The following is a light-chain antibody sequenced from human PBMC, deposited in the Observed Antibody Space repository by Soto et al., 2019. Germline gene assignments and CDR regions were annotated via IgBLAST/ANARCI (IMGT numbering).Light chain of an antibody. CDR1: SSDVGSYDY. J-gene: IGLJ1*01. V-gene: IGLV2-14*03. CDR3: CAYSTSGTHV. CDR2: DVN. Sequence: QSVLTQPASVSGSPGQSITFSCTGTSSDVGSYDYASWHQQHPGEAPKLIIYDVNNRPSGVPSRFSGSKSGNTASLIISGLQTEDEADYYCCAYSTSGTHVFGTGTKVTVL.